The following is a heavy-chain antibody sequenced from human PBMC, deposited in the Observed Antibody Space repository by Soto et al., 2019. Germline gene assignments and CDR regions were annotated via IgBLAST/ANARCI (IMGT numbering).Heavy chain of an antibody. CDR2: INDYGTNI. V-gene: IGHV3-74*01. Sequence: EVQLVESGGGLVQSGGSLRLSCAASGFTLGNYGMHWVRKAPGKGLVWVSRINDYGTNINNAESVEGGFIISRDDAKSEVYLQMNNLRAEDSAVYYCARGGLEPFDYWGQGALVTVSS. J-gene: IGHJ4*02. D-gene: IGHD1-1*01. CDR1: GFTLGNYG. CDR3: ARGGLEPFDY.